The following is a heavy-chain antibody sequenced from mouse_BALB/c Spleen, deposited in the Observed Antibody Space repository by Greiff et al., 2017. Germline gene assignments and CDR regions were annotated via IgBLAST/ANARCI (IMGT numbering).Heavy chain of an antibody. V-gene: IGHV5-4*02. CDR3: ARGGTTRSAWFAY. Sequence: EVQVVESGGGLVKPGGSLKLSCAASGFTFSDYYMYWVRQTPEKRLEWVATISDGGSYTYYPDSVKGRFTSSKNKAKNHLYLQMSSLKSEDTAMYYCARGGTTRSAWFAYWGPGTLVTVSA. J-gene: IGHJ3*01. CDR2: ISDGGSYT. D-gene: IGHD2-14*01. CDR1: GFTFSDYY.